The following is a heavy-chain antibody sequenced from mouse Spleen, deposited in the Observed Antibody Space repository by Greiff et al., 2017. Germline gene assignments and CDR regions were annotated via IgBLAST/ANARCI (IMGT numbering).Heavy chain of an antibody. Sequence: VQLQQSGAELVRPGTSVKVSCKASGYAFTNYLIEWVKQRPGQGLEWIGVINPGSGGTNYNEKFKGKATLTADKSSSTAYMQLSSLTSEDSAVYFCAREPRQLGLRTSPLDYWGQGTTLTVSS. J-gene: IGHJ2*01. D-gene: IGHD3-2*01. CDR3: AREPRQLGLRTSPLDY. CDR1: GYAFTNYL. CDR2: INPGSGGT. V-gene: IGHV1-54*01.